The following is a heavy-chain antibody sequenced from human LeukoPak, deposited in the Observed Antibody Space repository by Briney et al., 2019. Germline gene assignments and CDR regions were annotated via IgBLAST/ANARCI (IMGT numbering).Heavy chain of an antibody. Sequence: SETLSLTCAVSGESFSGYFWTWIRQPPGKGLEWIGESNHFGSTDYNPSLKSRVTISVDTSKNQFSLKLSSVTAADTAVYYCARDRAYWYFDLWGRGTLVTVSS. J-gene: IGHJ2*01. CDR2: SNHFGST. CDR1: GESFSGYF. CDR3: ARDRAYWYFDL. V-gene: IGHV4-34*01.